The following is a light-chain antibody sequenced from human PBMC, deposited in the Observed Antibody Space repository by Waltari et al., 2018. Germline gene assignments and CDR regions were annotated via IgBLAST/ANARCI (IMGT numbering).Light chain of an antibody. CDR2: SAS. V-gene: IGKV1-9*01. Sequence: DSQLTQSPSFLSAYFRDRVTITCRASRVIGNKLAWYHQKRGQAPRVLIYSASTLQHGVPSRFRASAFGTDFTLTITGLQHEYVATYYCRQQTEYPRTLGRGT. J-gene: IGKJ2*01. CDR1: RVIGNK. CDR3: RQQTEYPRT.